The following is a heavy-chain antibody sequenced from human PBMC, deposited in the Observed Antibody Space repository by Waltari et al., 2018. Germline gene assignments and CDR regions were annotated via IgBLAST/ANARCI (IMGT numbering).Heavy chain of an antibody. J-gene: IGHJ6*03. V-gene: IGHV1-69-2*01. CDR1: GYTFTDYY. CDR2: VDPEDGET. Sequence: EVQLVQSGAEVKKPGATVKISCKASGYTFTDYYMHWVQPAPGQGLEWMGRVDPEDGETIYAEKFQGRVTITADTSTDTAYMELSSLRSEDTAVYYCASGIVGATRYYYYYMDVWGKGTTVTVSS. D-gene: IGHD1-26*01. CDR3: ASGIVGATRYYYYYMDV.